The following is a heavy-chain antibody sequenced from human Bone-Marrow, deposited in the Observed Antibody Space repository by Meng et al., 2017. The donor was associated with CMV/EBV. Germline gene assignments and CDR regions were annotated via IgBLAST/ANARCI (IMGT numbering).Heavy chain of an antibody. CDR2: INPSGGST. CDR3: ARETRFRGVVRGVNRGWFDP. J-gene: IGHJ5*02. CDR1: GYTFTSYD. Sequence: ASVKVSCKASGYTFTSYDINWVRQATGQGLEWMGIINPSGGSTSYAQKFQGRVTMTRDTSTSTVYMELSSLRSEDTAVYYGARETRFRGVVRGVNRGWFDPWGQGTLVTVSP. D-gene: IGHD3-10*01. V-gene: IGHV1-46*01.